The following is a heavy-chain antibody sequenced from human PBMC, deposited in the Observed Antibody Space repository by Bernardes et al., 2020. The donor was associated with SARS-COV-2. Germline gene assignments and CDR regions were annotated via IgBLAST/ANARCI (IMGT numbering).Heavy chain of an antibody. D-gene: IGHD2-21*01. J-gene: IGHJ6*02. CDR1: GSSLSDYE. V-gene: IGHV3-48*03. CDR2: MSITGNTI. CDR3: ARAPDFYYGMDV. Sequence: GGSLRLSCAASGSSLSDYELNWVRQAHGKGLEWVSYMSITGNTIYYAESVKGRFTISRDTAKNSLYLQMNSLRAEDTAIYYCARAPDFYYGMDVWGQGTTVTVAS.